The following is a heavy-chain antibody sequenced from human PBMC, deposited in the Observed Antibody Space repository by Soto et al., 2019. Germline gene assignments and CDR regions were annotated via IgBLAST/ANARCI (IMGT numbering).Heavy chain of an antibody. D-gene: IGHD3-22*01. Sequence: EVQLVESGGGLVKPGGSLRLSCAASGFTFSSYSMNWVRQAQGKGLEWVSSISSSSSYIYYADSVKGRFTISRDNAKNSLYLQMNSLRAEDTAVYYCARDYYDSSGYLAPLDYWGQGTLVTVSS. CDR1: GFTFSSYS. V-gene: IGHV3-21*01. CDR2: ISSSSSYI. CDR3: ARDYYDSSGYLAPLDY. J-gene: IGHJ4*02.